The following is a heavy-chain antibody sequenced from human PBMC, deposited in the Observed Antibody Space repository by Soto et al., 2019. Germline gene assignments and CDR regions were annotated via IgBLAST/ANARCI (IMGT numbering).Heavy chain of an antibody. CDR3: ARKVIWSRYFYY. V-gene: IGHV3-30-3*01. CDR1: GFIFSNYV. Sequence: QVQLVESGGGVVQPGRSLRLSCAASGFIFSNYVMYWVRQAPGKGLEWVAFMSYDGTTKSYADSVKGRFTISRDNSQNTLDLQKNSPRPEGTGVYLCARKVIWSRYFYYWGQGTLVTVSS. D-gene: IGHD3-10*01. J-gene: IGHJ4*02. CDR2: MSYDGTTK.